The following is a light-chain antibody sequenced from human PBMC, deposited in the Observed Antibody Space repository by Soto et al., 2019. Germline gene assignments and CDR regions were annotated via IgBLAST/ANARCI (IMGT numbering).Light chain of an antibody. J-gene: IGKJ4*01. Sequence: EIVLTQSPATLSLSPGERATLSCRASQSVSRYLAWYKQKPGQAHRLLIYDASNRDTGIPARFSGSGSGTNFTLTVSSLEPEDFAVYYCQQRSNWLLTFGGGTKVDIK. CDR1: QSVSRY. V-gene: IGKV3-11*01. CDR3: QQRSNWLLT. CDR2: DAS.